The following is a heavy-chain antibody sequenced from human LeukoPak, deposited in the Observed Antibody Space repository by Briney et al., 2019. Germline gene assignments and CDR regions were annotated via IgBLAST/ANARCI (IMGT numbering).Heavy chain of an antibody. CDR2: ISGSSGTT. V-gene: IGHV3-23*01. D-gene: IGHD4-17*01. J-gene: IGHJ4*02. Sequence: GGSLRLSCAASAFTFSTYAMNWVRRAPGKGLEWVSVISGSSGTTYYADSVKGRFTISRDNSKSTLYLQINSLRAEDTAVYYCAKDYGPMGLFDYWGQGTLVTVSS. CDR3: AKDYGPMGLFDY. CDR1: AFTFSTYA.